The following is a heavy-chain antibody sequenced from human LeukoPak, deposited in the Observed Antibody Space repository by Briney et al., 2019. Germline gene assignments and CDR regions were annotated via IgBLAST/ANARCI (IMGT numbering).Heavy chain of an antibody. D-gene: IGHD3-9*01. V-gene: IGHV5-51*01. CDR3: AIQGLPGTGYYNSPLYC. J-gene: IGHJ4*02. CDR1: GYSFTRYW. CDR2: LYSGDSEI. Sequence: PGQSLTFSCKGYGYSFTRYWIGWARQMPVKGLEWMGILYSGDSEISYSPSFQGQVTISADTSISTAYLHWSSATASDTAMYISAIQGLPGTGYYNSPLYCSGQGSQVSVS.